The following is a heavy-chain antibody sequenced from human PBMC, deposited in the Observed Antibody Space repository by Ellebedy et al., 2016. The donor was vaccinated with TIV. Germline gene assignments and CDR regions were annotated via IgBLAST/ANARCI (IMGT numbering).Heavy chain of an antibody. V-gene: IGHV3-23*01. CDR3: AKSEQKDMIMFGGIIATYGMDI. CDR1: GFTFSNYA. Sequence: PGGSLRLSCVASGFTFSNYAMSWVRQAPGKGLEWVSAISGRGVSTHFADSVKGRFTISRDNSKKTLYLQMNSLRAEDTAVDYCAKSEQKDMIMFGGIIATYGMDIWGQGTTVTVSS. CDR2: ISGRGVST. D-gene: IGHD3-16*01. J-gene: IGHJ6*02.